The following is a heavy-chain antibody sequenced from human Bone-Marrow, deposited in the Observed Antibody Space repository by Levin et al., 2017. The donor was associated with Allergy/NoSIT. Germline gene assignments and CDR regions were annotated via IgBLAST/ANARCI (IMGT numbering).Heavy chain of an antibody. V-gene: IGHV3-43D*03. J-gene: IGHJ2*01. D-gene: IGHD3-16*02. CDR1: GFNFDDYA. CDR2: ISWDGSST. Sequence: QRGESLKISCAASGFNFDDYAMNWVRQAPGKALEWVSLISWDGSSTHYAGSVKGRFTISRDNSKNSLYLLMNSLRPEDTAFYYCTKKGPMGDFSTDWYFDLWGRGTLVTVSS. CDR3: TKKGPMGDFSTDWYFDL.